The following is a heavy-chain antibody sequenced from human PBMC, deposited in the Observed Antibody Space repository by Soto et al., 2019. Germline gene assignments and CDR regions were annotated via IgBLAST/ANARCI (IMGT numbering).Heavy chain of an antibody. CDR1: GFTFSSHG. CDR2: ISTSSSYI. D-gene: IGHD2-15*01. J-gene: IGHJ4*02. CDR3: VRKGTVVTEFDY. Sequence: GGFLRLSCAAAGFTFSSHGMNWVRQVPGKGLEWVSSISTSSSYIYNADSVKGRFTISRDNAKNSLYLQMNSLRAEDTAVYYCVRKGTVVTEFDYWGQGTLVTVSS. V-gene: IGHV3-21*01.